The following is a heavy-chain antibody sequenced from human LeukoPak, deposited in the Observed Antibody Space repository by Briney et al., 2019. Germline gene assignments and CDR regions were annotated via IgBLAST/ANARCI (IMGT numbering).Heavy chain of an antibody. J-gene: IGHJ4*02. CDR2: ISGSGGST. Sequence: GGSLRLSCAASGFTFSSYAMSWVRQAPGKGLEWVSAISGSGGSTYYADSVKGRFTISRDNSKNTLYVQVNSLGTEDTAAYYCAKGSYYGSSGSFYFDYWGQGTLVTVSS. CDR1: GFTFSSYA. D-gene: IGHD3-22*01. CDR3: AKGSYYGSSGSFYFDY. V-gene: IGHV3-23*01.